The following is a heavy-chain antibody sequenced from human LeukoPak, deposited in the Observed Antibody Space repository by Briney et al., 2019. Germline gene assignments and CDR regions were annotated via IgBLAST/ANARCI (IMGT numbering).Heavy chain of an antibody. D-gene: IGHD3-10*01. J-gene: IGHJ5*02. CDR3: ARDNPDYYGSGSSMWFDP. V-gene: IGHV3-53*01. CDR1: GFTVSSYY. CDR2: IYSGGST. Sequence: GGSLSLSCAASGFTVSSYYMSWVRQAPGKGLEWVSVIYSGGSTYYADSVKGRFTISRDNSKNTLYLQMNSLRAEDTAVYYCARDNPDYYGSGSSMWFDPWGQGTLVTVSS.